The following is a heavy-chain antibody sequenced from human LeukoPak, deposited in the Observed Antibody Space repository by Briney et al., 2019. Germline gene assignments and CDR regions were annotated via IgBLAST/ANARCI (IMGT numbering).Heavy chain of an antibody. CDR3: ARDFRLQYSSSSGAFDI. CDR1: GYTFTSYY. V-gene: IGHV1-2*02. Sequence: ASVKVSCKASGYTFTSYYMHWVRQAPGQGLEWMGWINPNSGGTNYAQKFQGRVTMTRDTSISTAYMELSRLRSDDTAVYYCARDFRLQYSSSSGAFDIWGQGTMVTVSS. CDR2: INPNSGGT. D-gene: IGHD6-13*01. J-gene: IGHJ3*02.